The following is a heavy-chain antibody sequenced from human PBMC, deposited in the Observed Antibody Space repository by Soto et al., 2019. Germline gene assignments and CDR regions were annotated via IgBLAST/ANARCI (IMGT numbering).Heavy chain of an antibody. J-gene: IGHJ6*02. V-gene: IGHV1-69*01. CDR2: IIPIFGTA. D-gene: IGHD3-22*01. Sequence: QVQLVQSGAEVKKPGSSVKVSCKASGGTFSSYAISWVRQAPGQGLEWMGGIIPIFGTANYAQKFQGRVAITADESTSTAYMELSSLRSEDTAVYYCARDWHYYDSSGLTPHGMDVWGQGTTVTVSS. CDR3: ARDWHYYDSSGLTPHGMDV. CDR1: GGTFSSYA.